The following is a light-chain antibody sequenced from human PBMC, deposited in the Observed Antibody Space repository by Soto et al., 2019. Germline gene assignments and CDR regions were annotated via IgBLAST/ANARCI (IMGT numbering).Light chain of an antibody. J-gene: IGKJ4*01. CDR3: QQYNIWPELT. Sequence: EIVMTQSPATLSVSLGERVTLSSRASQKISSNLAWYQQKHGQAPRLLIYGASTRNTGIPTRFGGSGSGTEFTLTISSLQSEDFAVYYCQQYNIWPELTFGGGTKVELK. CDR2: GAS. CDR1: QKISSN. V-gene: IGKV3-15*01.